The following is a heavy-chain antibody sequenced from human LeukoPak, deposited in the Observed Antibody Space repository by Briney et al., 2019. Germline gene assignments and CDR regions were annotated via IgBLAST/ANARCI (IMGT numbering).Heavy chain of an antibody. D-gene: IGHD3-10*01. CDR3: VRDPADYYDSGRGVFDI. Sequence: SETLSLTCTVSGGSINSGGYFWSWIRQHPGKGLEWIGFIYYSGSTYYNPSLKSRVTISLDASQHQFSLKPGSVTAADTAVYYCVRDPADYYDSGRGVFDIWGRGTMVSVSS. CDR1: GGSINSGGYF. V-gene: IGHV4-31*03. J-gene: IGHJ3*02. CDR2: IYYSGST.